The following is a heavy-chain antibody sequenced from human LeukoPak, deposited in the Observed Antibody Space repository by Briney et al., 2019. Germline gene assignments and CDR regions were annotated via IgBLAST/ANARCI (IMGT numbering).Heavy chain of an antibody. CDR3: ARSVVVPAAGYDY. CDR1: GGSISSGSYY. V-gene: IGHV4-61*02. Sequence: SETLSLTCTVSGGSISSGSYYWSWIRQPAGKGLEWIGRIYTSGSTNHNPSLKSRVTISVDTSKYQFSLKLSSVTAADTAVYYCARSVVVPAAGYDYWGQGTLVTVSS. J-gene: IGHJ4*02. CDR2: IYTSGST. D-gene: IGHD2-2*01.